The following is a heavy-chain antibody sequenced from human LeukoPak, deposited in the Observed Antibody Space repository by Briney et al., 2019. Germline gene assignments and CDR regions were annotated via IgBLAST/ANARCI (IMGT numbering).Heavy chain of an antibody. J-gene: IGHJ3*02. V-gene: IGHV4-31*03. CDR1: GGSISSGGYY. CDR2: IYYSGST. D-gene: IGHD1-14*01. CDR3: ARGEPGVAFDI. Sequence: PSETLSLTCTVSGGSISSGGYYWSWIRQHPGKGLEWIGYIYYSGSTYYNPSLKSRVTISVDTSKNPFSLKLSSVTAADTAVYYCARGEPGVAFDIWGQGTMVTVSS.